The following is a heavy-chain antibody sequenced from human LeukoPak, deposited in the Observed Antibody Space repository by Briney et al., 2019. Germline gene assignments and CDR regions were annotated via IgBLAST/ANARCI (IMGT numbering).Heavy chain of an antibody. CDR3: ARLGHSVTYYVDHYYFDY. D-gene: IGHD1-26*01. Sequence: SETLSLTCTVSGGSISSSTYYWGWIRQPPGKGLEWIGTIYYSGSTYYNPSLKNRVTISVDTSKNQFSLKLSSVTATDTAVYYCARLGHSVTYYVDHYYFDYWGQGALVTVSS. CDR1: GGSISSSTYY. J-gene: IGHJ4*02. V-gene: IGHV4-39*01. CDR2: IYYSGST.